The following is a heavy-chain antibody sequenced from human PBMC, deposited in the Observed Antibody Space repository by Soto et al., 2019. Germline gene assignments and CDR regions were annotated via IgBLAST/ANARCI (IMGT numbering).Heavy chain of an antibody. CDR2: IWYDGSNK. CDR3: ARAEGYYYGMDV. CDR1: GFTFSSYG. V-gene: IGHV3-33*01. J-gene: IGHJ6*02. Sequence: QVQLVESGGGVVQPGRSLRLSCAASGFTFSSYGMHWVRQAPGKGLEWVAVIWYDGSNKYYADSVKDRFTISRDNSKNTLYLQMNSLRAEDTAVYYCARAEGYYYGMDVWGQGTTVTVSS.